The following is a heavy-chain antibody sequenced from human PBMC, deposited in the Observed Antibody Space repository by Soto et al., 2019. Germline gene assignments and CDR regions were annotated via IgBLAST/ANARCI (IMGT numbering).Heavy chain of an antibody. D-gene: IGHD1-7*01. CDR3: ARDMSLELRNYYYGMDV. Sequence: SGKVSCNASGGTLSRYAISWVRQAPGQGLEWMGGIIPIFGTANYAQKFQGRVTITADESTSTAYMELSSLRSEDTAVYYCARDMSLELRNYYYGMDVWGQGTTVTGSS. J-gene: IGHJ6*02. CDR1: GGTLSRYA. CDR2: IIPIFGTA. V-gene: IGHV1-69*13.